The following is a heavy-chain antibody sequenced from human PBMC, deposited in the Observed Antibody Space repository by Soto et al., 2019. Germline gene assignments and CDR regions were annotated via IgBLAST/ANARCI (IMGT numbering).Heavy chain of an antibody. V-gene: IGHV2-5*02. CDR3: VHSRRLGHQSGGNYYCWEY. CDR1: GFSLSTNGVG. D-gene: IGHD2-21*02. Sequence: QITLRESGPTLVKPTETLTLTCTFSGFSLSTNGVGVGWIRQTPGKALEWLALIFWDNDKRHSPFLSTRLTITKDTSRNQVALTMANMDPVDTVTYYCVHSRRLGHQSGGNYYCWEYWGKGTLVTVSS. J-gene: IGHJ4*02. CDR2: IFWDNDK.